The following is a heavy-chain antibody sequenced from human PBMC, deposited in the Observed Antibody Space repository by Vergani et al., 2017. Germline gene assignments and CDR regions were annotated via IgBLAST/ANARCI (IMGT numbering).Heavy chain of an antibody. V-gene: IGHV1-24*01. CDR2: FDPEDGET. Sequence: QVQLVQSGAEVKKPGASVKVSCKVSGYTLTELSMHWVRQAPGKGLEWMGGFDPEDGETIYAQKFQGRVTMTEDTSTDTAYMVLSSLRSEDTAVYYCATIICSSTSCYLAGWFDPWGQGTLVTVSS. CDR1: GYTLTELS. CDR3: ATIICSSTSCYLAGWFDP. J-gene: IGHJ5*02. D-gene: IGHD2-2*01.